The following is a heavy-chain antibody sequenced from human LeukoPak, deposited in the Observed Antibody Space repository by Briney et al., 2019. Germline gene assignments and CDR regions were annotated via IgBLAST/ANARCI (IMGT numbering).Heavy chain of an antibody. V-gene: IGHV3-9*01. D-gene: IGHD2-15*01. CDR3: ARTVVGAFDI. J-gene: IGHJ3*02. CDR1: GFTFHHFA. CDR2: ISWDGNNI. Sequence: GGSLRLSCAASGFTFHHFAMHWVRQGPRKGLEWVSGISWDGNNIDYADSVKGRFTISRDDAKNSLYLQMNSLRAEDTAVYYCARTVVGAFDIWGQGTMVTVSS.